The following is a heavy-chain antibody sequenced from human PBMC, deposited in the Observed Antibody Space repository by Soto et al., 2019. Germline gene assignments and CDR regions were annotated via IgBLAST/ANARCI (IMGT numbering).Heavy chain of an antibody. V-gene: IGHV3-23*01. J-gene: IGHJ4*02. Sequence: GGSLRLSCAASGFTFSSYAMRWVRQAPGKGLEWVSAISGSGGSTYYADSVKGRFTISRDNSKNTLYLQMNSLRAEDTAVYYCAKAPSYSGSPLDYFDYWGQGTLVTVSS. D-gene: IGHD1-26*01. CDR2: ISGSGGST. CDR3: AKAPSYSGSPLDYFDY. CDR1: GFTFSSYA.